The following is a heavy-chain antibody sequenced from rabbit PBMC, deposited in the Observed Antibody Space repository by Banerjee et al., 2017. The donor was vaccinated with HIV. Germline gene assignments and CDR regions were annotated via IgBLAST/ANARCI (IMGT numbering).Heavy chain of an antibody. CDR1: GFSFSSKYV. Sequence: QEQLEESGGDLVKPEGSLTLTCTASGFSFSSKYVMCWVRQAPGKGLEWIACIYTSSGDTYYASWVNGRFTISGDNAQNTVDLQMTSLTAADTATYFCARDGAGYAGYGYARLWVPGTLVTVS. D-gene: IGHD6-1*01. CDR2: IYTSSGDT. CDR3: ARDGAGYAGYGYARL. J-gene: IGHJ6*01. V-gene: IGHV1S45*01.